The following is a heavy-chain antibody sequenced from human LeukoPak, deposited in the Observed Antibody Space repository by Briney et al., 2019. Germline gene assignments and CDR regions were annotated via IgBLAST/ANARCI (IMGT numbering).Heavy chain of an antibody. CDR2: IYTSGST. D-gene: IGHD3-22*01. V-gene: IGHV4-4*07. CDR1: GGSISSYY. Sequence: SETLSLTCTVSGGSISSYYWSWIRQPAGKGLEWIGRIYTSGSTNYNPSLKSRVTMSVDTSKNQFSLKLSSVTAADTAVYYCARDRAYYYDSSGYYYYFDYWGQGTLVTVSS. J-gene: IGHJ4*02. CDR3: ARDRAYYYDSSGYYYYFDY.